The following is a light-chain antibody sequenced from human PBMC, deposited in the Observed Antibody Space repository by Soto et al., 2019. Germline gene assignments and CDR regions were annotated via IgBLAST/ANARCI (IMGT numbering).Light chain of an antibody. CDR3: QSYGSSLSVV. CDR1: SSNIGAGYD. V-gene: IGLV1-40*01. J-gene: IGLJ2*01. Sequence: QSVLTQPTSVSGAPGQRVPISCTGSSSNIGAGYDVHWYQQLPGTAPKLLIYGNCNRPSGVPDRFSGSKSGTSASLAITGLQAEDEADYYCQSYGSSLSVVFGGGTKVTVL. CDR2: GNC.